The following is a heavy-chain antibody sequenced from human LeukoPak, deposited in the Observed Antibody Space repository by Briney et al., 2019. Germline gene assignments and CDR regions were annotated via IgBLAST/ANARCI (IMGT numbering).Heavy chain of an antibody. CDR3: ARDLASCGGDCYSYFFNMDV. CDR1: GFKFSDYY. D-gene: IGHD2-21*01. Sequence: GGSLRLSCAASGFKFSDYYMSWIRQAPGKGLEWVAYVSSSGHTIYYADSVRGRFTISRDNVEKSLYLEMNSLRADDTAVYYCARDLASCGGDCYSYFFNMDVWGKGTTVTVSS. J-gene: IGHJ6*03. CDR2: VSSSGHTI. V-gene: IGHV3-11*01.